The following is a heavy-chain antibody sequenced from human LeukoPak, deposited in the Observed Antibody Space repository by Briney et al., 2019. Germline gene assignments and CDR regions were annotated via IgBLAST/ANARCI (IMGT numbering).Heavy chain of an antibody. Sequence: GGSLRLSCAASGFTFDDYGMSWVRQAPGKGLEWVSGINWNGGSTDYADSVKGRFTISRDNAKNSLYLQMNSLRAEDTALYYCARAPYYYDSSGYSPSDYWGQGTLVTVSS. CDR3: ARAPYYYDSSGYSPSDY. D-gene: IGHD3-22*01. J-gene: IGHJ4*02. CDR1: GFTFDDYG. CDR2: INWNGGST. V-gene: IGHV3-20*04.